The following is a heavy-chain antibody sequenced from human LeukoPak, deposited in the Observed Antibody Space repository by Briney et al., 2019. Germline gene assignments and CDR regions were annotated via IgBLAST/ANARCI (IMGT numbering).Heavy chain of an antibody. D-gene: IGHD3-10*01. J-gene: IGHJ4*02. CDR3: ARQYYSASGSSHVGAYDF. CDR1: GVSISNYY. Sequence: SETLSLTCTVSGVSISNYYWSWIRQPPGKRLEWIGYIYNSGSANYNPSLKSRVTISVDTSKNRFSLKLSSVTAADTAIYYCARQYYSASGSSHVGAYDFWGQGTLVTVSS. V-gene: IGHV4-59*01. CDR2: IYNSGSA.